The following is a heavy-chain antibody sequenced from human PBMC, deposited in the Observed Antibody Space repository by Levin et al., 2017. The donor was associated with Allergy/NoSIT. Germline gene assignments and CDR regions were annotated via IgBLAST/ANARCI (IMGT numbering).Heavy chain of an antibody. Sequence: AGGSLRLSCVGSGFTFSSYAMSWVRQAPGKGPQWVSSISDSGDATYHSDSVKGRFTISRDNSKNTLYLHLNSLRAEDTALYYCPKEDVAPVAHCFFDLWGQGTMVTVSS. V-gene: IGHV3-23*01. D-gene: IGHD2-15*01. CDR1: GFTFSSYA. CDR3: PKEDVAPVAHCFFDL. CDR2: ISDSGDAT. J-gene: IGHJ3*01.